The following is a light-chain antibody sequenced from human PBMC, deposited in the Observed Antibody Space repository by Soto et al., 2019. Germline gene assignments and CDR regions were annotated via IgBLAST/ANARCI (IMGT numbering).Light chain of an antibody. CDR2: DVI. Sequence: QSVLTQPGSVSGSPGQSVTISCTGTSSDVGGYDYVSWYQQHPGKAPTLLIYDVINRPSGVSFRFSGSKSGNTASLTISGLQAEDEAEYYCSSYTRSSISVFGTGTKVTVL. CDR1: SSDVGGYDY. CDR3: SSYTRSSISV. J-gene: IGLJ1*01. V-gene: IGLV2-14*01.